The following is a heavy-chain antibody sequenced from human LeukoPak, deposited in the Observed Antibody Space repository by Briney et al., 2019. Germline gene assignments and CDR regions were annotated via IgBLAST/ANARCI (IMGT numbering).Heavy chain of an antibody. CDR1: GGSFSGYY. J-gene: IGHJ5*02. CDR2: INHSGST. D-gene: IGHD2-2*01. V-gene: IGHV4-34*01. Sequence: SETLPLTCAVSGGSFSGYYWTWIRQPPGKGLEWIGEINHSGSTNYNPSLKSRVTISVDTSKNQFSLKLSSVTAADTAVYYCARHLVPAAMRKGWFDPWGQGTLVTVSS. CDR3: ARHLVPAAMRKGWFDP.